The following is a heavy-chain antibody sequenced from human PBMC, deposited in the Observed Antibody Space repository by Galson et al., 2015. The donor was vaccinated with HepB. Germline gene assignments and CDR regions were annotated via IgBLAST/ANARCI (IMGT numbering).Heavy chain of an antibody. Sequence: SVKVSCKVSGYTLTELSMHWVRQAPGKGLEWMGGFDPEDGETIYAQKFQGRVTMTEDTSTDTAYMELSSLRSEDTAVHYCATGVPRYGDYGHLDYWGQGTLVTVSS. CDR1: GYTLTELS. V-gene: IGHV1-24*01. D-gene: IGHD4-17*01. CDR2: FDPEDGET. CDR3: ATGVPRYGDYGHLDY. J-gene: IGHJ4*02.